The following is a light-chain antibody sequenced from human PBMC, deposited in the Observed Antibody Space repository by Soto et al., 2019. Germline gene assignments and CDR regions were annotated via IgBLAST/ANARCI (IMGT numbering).Light chain of an antibody. Sequence: DMQMTQSPSTLSASVGDRVTITCRANQTINDWLAWYQQKPGKAPKLLIYGAYNLQTGVPSRFSDSGSGTEFTLTISSLQPDDFATYYCQRYNYYFGGGTKVDFK. V-gene: IGKV1-5*03. J-gene: IGKJ4*01. CDR1: QTINDW. CDR2: GAY. CDR3: QRYNYY.